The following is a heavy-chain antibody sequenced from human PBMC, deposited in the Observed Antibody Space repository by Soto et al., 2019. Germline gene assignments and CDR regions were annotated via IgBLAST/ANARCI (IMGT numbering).Heavy chain of an antibody. J-gene: IGHJ4*02. CDR3: ATKRTGITTIGPGY. V-gene: IGHV3-15*02. Sequence: EVQLVESGGALVKHGGSLRLSCAASGFTFSNAWMSWVRQAPGKGLEWVGRIKSKTDGGTTDYAAAVEGRFTISRDNSKNTLYQQMDSLKTEDTAVYYCATKRTGITTIGPGYWGQGTLVTVSS. D-gene: IGHD1-20*01. CDR1: GFTFSNAW. CDR2: IKSKTDGGTT.